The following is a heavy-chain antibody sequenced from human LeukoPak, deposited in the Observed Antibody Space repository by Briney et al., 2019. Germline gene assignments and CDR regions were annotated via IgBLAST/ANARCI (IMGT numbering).Heavy chain of an antibody. CDR2: IKSKTDGGTT. D-gene: IGHD3-3*01. CDR3: ISDFWSGFPYFDY. Sequence: PGGSLRLSCAASGFTFANAWMSWVRQAPGKGLEWVGRIKSKTDGGTTDYAAPVKGRFTISRDDSENTVFLQMNSLKTEDTAVYYCISDFWSGFPYFDYWGQGTLVTVSS. J-gene: IGHJ4*02. V-gene: IGHV3-15*01. CDR1: GFTFANAW.